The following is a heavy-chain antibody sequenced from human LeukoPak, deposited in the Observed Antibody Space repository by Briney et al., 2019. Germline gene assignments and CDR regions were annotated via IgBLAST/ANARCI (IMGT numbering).Heavy chain of an antibody. CDR3: ARDQYDSVWGSYRPYFDY. D-gene: IGHD3-16*02. V-gene: IGHV1-18*04. CDR1: GYTFTSYG. Sequence: ASVKVSCKASGYTFTSYGISWVRQAPGQGLEWMGSISPYTGNTKYAERLQDRVIMTTDTSTRTAYIELRSLRSDDTAVFYCARDQYDSVWGSYRPYFDYWGQGTLVTVSS. J-gene: IGHJ4*02. CDR2: ISPYTGNT.